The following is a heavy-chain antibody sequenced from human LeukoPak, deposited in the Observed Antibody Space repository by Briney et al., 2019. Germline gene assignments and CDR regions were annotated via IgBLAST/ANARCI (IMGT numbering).Heavy chain of an antibody. D-gene: IGHD6-19*01. Sequence: PSETLSLTCTVSGGSISSSSYYWGWIRHPPGKALEWIGSIYYSGSTYYNPSLKSRVTISVGTSKNQFSLKLSSVTAADTAVYYCASQEYSSGWYDDYWGQGTLVTVSS. V-gene: IGHV4-39*01. CDR1: GGSISSSSYY. J-gene: IGHJ4*02. CDR3: ASQEYSSGWYDDY. CDR2: IYYSGST.